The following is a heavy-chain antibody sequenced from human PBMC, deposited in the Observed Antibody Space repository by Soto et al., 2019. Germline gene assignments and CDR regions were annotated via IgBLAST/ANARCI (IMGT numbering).Heavy chain of an antibody. CDR3: ARLINYYYIWGSFDAFDL. V-gene: IGHV1-18*01. Sequence: QVQLVQSGAEVKKPGASVKVSCKASGYTFTSYGISWVRQAPGQGLEWMGWISAYNGNTNYAQKLQGRVTMTTDTSTSTGYMELRSLRSDDTAVYYCARLINYYYIWGSFDAFDLWGQGTMVTVSS. J-gene: IGHJ3*01. CDR2: ISAYNGNT. D-gene: IGHD3-16*01. CDR1: GYTFTSYG.